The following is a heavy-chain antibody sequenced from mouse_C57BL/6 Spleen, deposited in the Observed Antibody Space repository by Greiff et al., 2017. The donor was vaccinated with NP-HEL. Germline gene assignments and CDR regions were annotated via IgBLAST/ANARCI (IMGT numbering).Heavy chain of an antibody. CDR2: ISSGSSTI. V-gene: IGHV5-17*01. CDR1: GFTFSDYG. J-gene: IGHJ4*01. CDR3: ASPYYGSSYYAMDY. Sequence: EVKLVESGGGLVKPGGSLKLSCAASGFTFSDYGMHWVRQAPEKGLEWVAYISSGSSTIYYADTVKGRFTISSDNAKNTLFLQMTSLRSEDTAMYYCASPYYGSSYYAMDYWGQGTSVTVSS. D-gene: IGHD1-1*01.